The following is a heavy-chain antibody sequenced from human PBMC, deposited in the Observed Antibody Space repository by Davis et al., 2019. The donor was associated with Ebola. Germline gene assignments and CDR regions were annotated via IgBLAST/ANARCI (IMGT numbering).Heavy chain of an antibody. V-gene: IGHV1-69*04. J-gene: IGHJ5*02. D-gene: IGHD3-16*01. CDR2: IIPMVDTT. CDR1: GDTFSNYG. Sequence: SVKVSCKASGDTFSNYGINWVRQAPRQGLEWMGRIIPMVDTTNYAQKFQDRVTITADKSTYTSDMELSSLRSDDTAVYYCARVEGDHKWFDPWGQGTLVTVSS. CDR3: ARVEGDHKWFDP.